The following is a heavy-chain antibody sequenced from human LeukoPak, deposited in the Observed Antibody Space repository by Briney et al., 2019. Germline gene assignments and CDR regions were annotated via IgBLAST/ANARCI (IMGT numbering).Heavy chain of an antibody. CDR1: GGSFSNYY. J-gene: IGHJ6*03. Sequence: SETLSLTCAVYGGSFSNYYWSWVRQPPGKGLEWIGEINDSGRTNYNPSLMSRVTVSVDTSKNQFSLRLTSVTATDTAVYYCARRWNYGRNYYIDVWGNGATVSVTS. CDR3: ARRWNYGRNYYIDV. V-gene: IGHV4-34*01. D-gene: IGHD1-7*01. CDR2: INDSGRT.